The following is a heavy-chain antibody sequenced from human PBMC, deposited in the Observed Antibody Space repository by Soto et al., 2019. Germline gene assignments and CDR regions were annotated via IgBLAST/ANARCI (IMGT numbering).Heavy chain of an antibody. Sequence: VASVKVSCKVSGYTLTELSMHWVRQAPGKGLEWMGGFDPEDGETIYAQKFQGRVTMTEDTSTDTAYMELSSLRSEDTAVYYCATGGGSGWSYYYYGMDVWGQGTTVTVSS. D-gene: IGHD6-19*01. CDR3: ATGGGSGWSYYYYGMDV. CDR1: GYTLTELS. J-gene: IGHJ6*02. V-gene: IGHV1-24*01. CDR2: FDPEDGET.